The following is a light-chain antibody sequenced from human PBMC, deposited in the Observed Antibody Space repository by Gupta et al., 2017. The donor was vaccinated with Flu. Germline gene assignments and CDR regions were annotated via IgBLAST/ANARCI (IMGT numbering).Light chain of an antibody. V-gene: IGLV2-8*01. CDR1: SSDVGTYNV. CDR3: SSYAGSNKRV. Sequence: QTALTQPPSASGSPGQSVTIPCTGTSSDVGTYNVVSWYQQHPGKAPKLMIYEVSKRPSGVPGRFSGSKSGNTASLTVSGLQAEDEADYYCSSYAGSNKRVFGGGTKLTVL. CDR2: EVS. J-gene: IGLJ2*01.